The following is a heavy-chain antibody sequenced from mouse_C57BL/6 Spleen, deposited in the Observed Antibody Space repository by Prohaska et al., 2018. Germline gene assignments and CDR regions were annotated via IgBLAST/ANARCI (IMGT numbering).Heavy chain of an antibody. D-gene: IGHD1-1*01. CDR3: ARNYGSSPHWYFDV. CDR2: INTYSGVP. Sequence: QIQLVQSGPELKKPGETVKISCKASGYTFTTYGMSWVKQAPGKGLKWMGWINTYSGVPTYADDFKGRFAFSLETSASTAYLQINNRKNEDTATYFCARNYGSSPHWYFDVWGTGTTVTVSS. J-gene: IGHJ1*03. V-gene: IGHV9-3*01. CDR1: GYTFTTYG.